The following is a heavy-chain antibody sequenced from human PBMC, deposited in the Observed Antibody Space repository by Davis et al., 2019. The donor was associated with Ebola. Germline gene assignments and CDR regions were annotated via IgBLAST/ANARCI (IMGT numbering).Heavy chain of an antibody. Sequence: PGGSLRLSCVASGFTFSSYDMNWVRRAPGKGLEWISGISSSGRSTYYADSVQGRVTISRDNAKNSLYLQMNGLRDEDTAVYYCARPGRSTSPGYWGQGTLVTVSS. V-gene: IGHV3-48*02. J-gene: IGHJ4*02. D-gene: IGHD6-6*01. CDR2: ISSSGRST. CDR3: ARPGRSTSPGY. CDR1: GFTFSSYD.